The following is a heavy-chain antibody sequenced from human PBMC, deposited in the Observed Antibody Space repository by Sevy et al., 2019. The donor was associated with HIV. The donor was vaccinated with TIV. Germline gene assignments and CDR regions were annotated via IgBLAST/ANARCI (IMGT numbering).Heavy chain of an antibody. CDR3: VAANTWEDY. Sequence: GGSLRLSCSASGFTFSSYWMHWVRQAPGKGLVWVSVVNSDGSSTNYADSVKGRFTISRDSAKSTLYLQMNSLRAEDTAVYFCVAANTWEDYWGQGTLVTVSS. CDR1: GFTFSSYW. D-gene: IGHD1-26*01. J-gene: IGHJ4*02. CDR2: VNSDGSST. V-gene: IGHV3-74*01.